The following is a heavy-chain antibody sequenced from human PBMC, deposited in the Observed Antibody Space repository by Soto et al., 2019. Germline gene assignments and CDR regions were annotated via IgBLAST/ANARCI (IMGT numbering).Heavy chain of an antibody. CDR2: INHSGST. V-gene: IGHV4-34*01. D-gene: IGHD6-19*01. Sequence: SGTLALTCAVYGGSFSGYYLSWIRQPPGKGLEWIGEINHSGSTNYNPSLKSRVTISVDTSKNQFSLKLSSVTAADTAVYYCARGFLNSGWYIDYWGQGTLDTVSS. CDR1: GGSFSGYY. J-gene: IGHJ4*02. CDR3: ARGFLNSGWYIDY.